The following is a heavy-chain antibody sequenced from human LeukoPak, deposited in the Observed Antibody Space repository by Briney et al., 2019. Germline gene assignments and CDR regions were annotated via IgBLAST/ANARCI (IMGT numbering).Heavy chain of an antibody. CDR1: GGSFSGYY. Sequence: PSETLSLTCAVYGGSFSGYYWSWIRQPPGKGLEWIGEINHSGSTNYNPSLKSRVTISVDTSKNQFSLKLSSVTAADTAVYYCASHGLPPRGDYIDYWGQGTLVTVSS. CDR3: ASHGLPPRGDYIDY. J-gene: IGHJ4*02. D-gene: IGHD2-15*01. V-gene: IGHV4-34*01. CDR2: INHSGST.